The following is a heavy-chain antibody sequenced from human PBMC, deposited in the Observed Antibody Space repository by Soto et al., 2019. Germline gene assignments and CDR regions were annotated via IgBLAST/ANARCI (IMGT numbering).Heavy chain of an antibody. CDR2: IYYSGIS. CDR1: GGSIISYY. V-gene: IGHV4-59*08. D-gene: IGHD5-18*01. CDR3: ARLYSYGVLYFDL. Sequence: ETLSLTCTVSGGSIISYYWNWIRQSPEKGLEWIGYIYYSGISDYNPSLKTRVTMSVDTSKNQFSLKLTSVTAADTAVYYCARLYSYGVLYFDLWGRGTLVTVSS. J-gene: IGHJ2*01.